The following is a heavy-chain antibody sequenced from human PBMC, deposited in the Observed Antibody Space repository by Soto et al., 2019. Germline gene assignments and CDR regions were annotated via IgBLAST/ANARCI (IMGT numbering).Heavy chain of an antibody. D-gene: IGHD1-1*01. CDR2: ISAHNGNT. CDR3: ARGRYGDY. CDR1: GYTFTSYG. J-gene: IGHJ4*02. Sequence: QVHLVQSGAEVKKPGASVKVSCKGSGYTFTSYGITWVRQAPGQGLEWMGWISAHNGNTNYAQKLQGRVTVTRDTSPSTAYMALRSLRSDATAVYYCARGRYGDYWGQGALVTVSS. V-gene: IGHV1-18*01.